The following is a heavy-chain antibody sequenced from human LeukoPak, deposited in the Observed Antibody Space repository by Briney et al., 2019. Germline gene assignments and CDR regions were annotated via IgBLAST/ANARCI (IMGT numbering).Heavy chain of an antibody. CDR2: ISWNSGSI. J-gene: IGHJ4*02. D-gene: IGHD4-23*01. CDR1: GFTFDDYA. CDR3: AKGPVVKGFYFDY. Sequence: PGGSLRLSCAASGFTFDDYAMHWVRQAPGKGLEWVSGISWNSGSIGYADSVKGRFTISRDNAKNSLYLQMNSLRAEDTALYYCAKGPVVKGFYFDYWGQGTLVTVSS. V-gene: IGHV3-9*01.